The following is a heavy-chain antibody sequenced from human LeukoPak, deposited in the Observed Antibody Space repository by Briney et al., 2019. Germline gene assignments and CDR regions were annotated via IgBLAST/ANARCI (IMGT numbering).Heavy chain of an antibody. Sequence: SETLSLTCAVYGGSFSGYYWSWLRQPPGKGLEWIGEINHSGSTNYNPSLKSRVTISVDTSKNQFSLKRSAVTAAETAVYYCARGDSSGYYYEWVDPWGQGTLVTVPS. CDR3: ARGDSSGYYYEWVDP. CDR1: GGSFSGYY. J-gene: IGHJ5*02. D-gene: IGHD3-22*01. V-gene: IGHV4-34*01. CDR2: INHSGST.